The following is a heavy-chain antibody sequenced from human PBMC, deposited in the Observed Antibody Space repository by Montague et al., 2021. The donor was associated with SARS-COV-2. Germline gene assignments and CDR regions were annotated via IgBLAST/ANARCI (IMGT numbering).Heavy chain of an antibody. Sequence: CAISGDSVSSNSAAWNWIRQSPSRGLEWLGRTYYRSKWYNDYAVSVKSRITINPHTFKNQFSLQLNSVTPEYTTVYYCAREYRPPLWFGELDDYGMDVWGQGTTVTVSS. V-gene: IGHV6-1*01. J-gene: IGHJ6*02. CDR1: GDSVSSNSAA. CDR3: AREYRPPLWFGELDDYGMDV. D-gene: IGHD3-10*01. CDR2: TYYRSKWYN.